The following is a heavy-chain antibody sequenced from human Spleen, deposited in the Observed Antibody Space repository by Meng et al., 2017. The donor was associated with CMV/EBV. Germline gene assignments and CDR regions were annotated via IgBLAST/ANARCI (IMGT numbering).Heavy chain of an antibody. CDR2: ISGSGGST. V-gene: IGHV3-23*01. CDR1: GFTFRIYA. CDR3: AKDQDEYCSSTSCYLPDY. Sequence: GGSLRLSCAASGFTFRIYAMTWVRQAPGKGLEWVSAISGSGGSTYYADSVKGRFTISRDNSKNTLYLQMNSLRAEDTAVYYCAKDQDEYCSSTSCYLPDYWGQGTLVTVSS. D-gene: IGHD2-2*01. J-gene: IGHJ4*02.